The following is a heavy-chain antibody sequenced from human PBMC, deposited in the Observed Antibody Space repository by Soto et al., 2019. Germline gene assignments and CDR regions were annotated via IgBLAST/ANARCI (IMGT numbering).Heavy chain of an antibody. D-gene: IGHD7-27*01. CDR1: GFTFSSYA. V-gene: IGHV3-23*01. Sequence: GGSLRLSCAASGFTFSSYAMSWVRQAPGKGLEWVSAISGSGGSTYYADSVKGWFTISRDNSKNTLYLQMNSLRAEDTAVYYCAKDITGDRWGSTFDYWGQGTLVTVSS. J-gene: IGHJ4*02. CDR3: AKDITGDRWGSTFDY. CDR2: ISGSGGST.